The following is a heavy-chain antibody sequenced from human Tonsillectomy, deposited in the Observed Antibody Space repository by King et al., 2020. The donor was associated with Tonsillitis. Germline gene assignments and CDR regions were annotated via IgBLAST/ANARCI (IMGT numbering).Heavy chain of an antibody. V-gene: IGHV4-39*01. Sequence: VQLQESGPGLVRPSETLALTCTVSGGSISSSSYYWGGSLQPPGKGVEVIGYIYHSVRPSLNPSLNSRVSITIDTSKNQFSLKLSSVTAADTAVYYCARLYYYDSGGSFYYFDYWGQGTLVTVSS. CDR1: GGSISSSSYY. CDR3: ARLYYYDSGGSFYYFDY. J-gene: IGHJ4*02. D-gene: IGHD3-22*01. CDR2: IYHSVRP.